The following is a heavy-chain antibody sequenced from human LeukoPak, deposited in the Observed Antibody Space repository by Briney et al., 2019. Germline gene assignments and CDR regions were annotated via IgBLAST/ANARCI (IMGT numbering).Heavy chain of an antibody. J-gene: IGHJ4*02. Sequence: GGSLRLSCAASGFPFRSYDFHWVRQDTGKGLEWVSGISTAGDTYYPGSVKGRFTISRENAKNSLYLQMNSLRAADTAVYYCVRGLNGNSDSWGQGALVTVSS. D-gene: IGHD2-8*01. V-gene: IGHV3-13*04. CDR1: GFPFRSYD. CDR3: VRGLNGNSDS. CDR2: ISTAGDT.